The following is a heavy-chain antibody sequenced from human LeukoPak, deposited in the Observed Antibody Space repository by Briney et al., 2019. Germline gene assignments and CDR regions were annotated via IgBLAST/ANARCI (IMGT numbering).Heavy chain of an antibody. Sequence: PGGSLRLSCAASGFTFSSYAMSWVRQAPGKGLEWVSAISGSGGSTYYADSVKGRFTISRDNSKNTLYLQMNSLRAEDTAVYYCAKPGGYSSGWYTLEANPFDYWGQGTLVTVSS. CDR1: GFTFSSYA. D-gene: IGHD6-19*01. J-gene: IGHJ4*02. CDR2: ISGSGGST. CDR3: AKPGGYSSGWYTLEANPFDY. V-gene: IGHV3-23*01.